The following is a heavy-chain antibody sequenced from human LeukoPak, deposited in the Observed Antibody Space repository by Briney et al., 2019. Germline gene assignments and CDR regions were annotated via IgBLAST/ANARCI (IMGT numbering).Heavy chain of an antibody. CDR1: GFTFSSYW. CDR2: VNSDGRST. Sequence: GGSLRLPXAASGFTFSSYWMHWVRQAPGKGLVWVSHVNSDGRSTNYADSVKGRFTISRDNAKNTLYLQMNSLTAEDTAVYYCARGYDFWRKDIWGQGTMVTVSS. J-gene: IGHJ3*02. D-gene: IGHD3-3*01. V-gene: IGHV3-74*01. CDR3: ARGYDFWRKDI.